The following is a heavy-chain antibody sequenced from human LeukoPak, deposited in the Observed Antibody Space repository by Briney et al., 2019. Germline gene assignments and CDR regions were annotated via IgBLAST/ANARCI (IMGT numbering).Heavy chain of an antibody. CDR3: ARQKVTKGSRDYYYGMDV. Sequence: GESLKISRKGSGYSFTSYWIGWVRQMPGKGLEWMGIIYPGDSDTRYSPSFQGQVTISADKSISTAYLQWSSLKASDTAMYYCARQKVTKGSRDYYYGMDVWGQGTTVTVSS. J-gene: IGHJ6*02. CDR1: GYSFTSYW. D-gene: IGHD4-17*01. V-gene: IGHV5-51*01. CDR2: IYPGDSDT.